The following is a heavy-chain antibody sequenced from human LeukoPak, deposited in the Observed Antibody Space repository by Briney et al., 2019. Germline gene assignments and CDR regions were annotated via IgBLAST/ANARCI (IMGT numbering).Heavy chain of an antibody. D-gene: IGHD6-19*01. CDR2: ISGSGGNT. J-gene: IGHJ4*02. CDR3: ANAPGYSSGQYFDY. CDR1: GFTFSSYA. Sequence: AGGSLRLSCAASGFTFSSYAMSWVRQAPGKGLEWVSAISGSGGNTYYADSVKGRFTISRDNSKNTLYLQMNSLRAEDTAVYYCANAPGYSSGQYFDYWGQGTLVTVSS. V-gene: IGHV3-23*01.